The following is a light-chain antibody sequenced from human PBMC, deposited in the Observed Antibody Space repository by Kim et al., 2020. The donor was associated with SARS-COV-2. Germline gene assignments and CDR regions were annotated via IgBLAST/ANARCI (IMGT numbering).Light chain of an antibody. Sequence: STIACTGTSGDVGGYKYVSWYQQHPGKAPELMIYDVSNRPSGVSNRFSGSKSGNTASLTISGLQAEDEADYYCSSYTSSSTVVFGGGTQLTVL. V-gene: IGLV2-14*04. CDR1: SGDVGGYKY. CDR3: SSYTSSSTVV. CDR2: DVS. J-gene: IGLJ2*01.